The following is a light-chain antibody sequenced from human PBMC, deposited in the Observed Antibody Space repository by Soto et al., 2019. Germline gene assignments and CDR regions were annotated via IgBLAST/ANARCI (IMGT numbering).Light chain of an antibody. J-gene: IGKJ1*01. Sequence: DIHMTQSPSTLSAFVGDSVPITCRASQSISSWLAWYQQKPGKAPKLLIFKASTLESGVPSRFSGSGSGTEFALTISSLQHDDFATYYCQQYKSYWTFGQGTKVEVK. CDR2: KAS. V-gene: IGKV1-5*03. CDR3: QQYKSYWT. CDR1: QSISSW.